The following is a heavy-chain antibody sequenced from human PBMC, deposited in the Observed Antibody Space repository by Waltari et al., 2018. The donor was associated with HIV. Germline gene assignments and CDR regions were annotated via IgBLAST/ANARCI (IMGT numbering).Heavy chain of an antibody. V-gene: IGHV4-39*07. J-gene: IGHJ5*02. Sequence: QLQLQESGPGLVKPSETLSLTCTVSGGSISSSSYYWGWLRQPPGKGLEWIGSIYYSGATYHNPSLKSRVTISVDTSKNQCSLKLSSVTAADTAVYYCARDLYYGDVLDWFDPWGQGTRVTVSS. CDR1: GGSISSSSYY. CDR2: IYYSGAT. D-gene: IGHD3-10*01. CDR3: ARDLYYGDVLDWFDP.